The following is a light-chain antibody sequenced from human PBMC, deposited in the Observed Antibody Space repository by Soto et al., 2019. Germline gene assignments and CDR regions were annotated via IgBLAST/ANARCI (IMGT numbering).Light chain of an antibody. J-gene: IGLJ2*01. V-gene: IGLV1-51*01. CDR3: ATWDGSLKTLL. CDR1: SSNIGNNY. CDR2: DNT. Sequence: QSVLTQPPSVSAAPGQKVTISCSGSSSNIGNNYVSWYQQVPGTAPKLLIFDNTQRPSEIPDRFSGSQSGTSATLAISGLQTGDEADYYCATWDGSLKTLLFGGGTKLTVL.